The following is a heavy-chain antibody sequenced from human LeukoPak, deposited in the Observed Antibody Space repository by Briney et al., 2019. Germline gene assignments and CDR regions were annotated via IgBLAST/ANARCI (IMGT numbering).Heavy chain of an antibody. J-gene: IGHJ6*02. V-gene: IGHV3-7*03. Sequence: GGSLRLSCAASGFTFSSYWMSRVRQAPGKGLEWVANIKQDGSEKYYVDSVRGRFTISRDNAKNSLYLQMNSLRAEDTAVYYCARGQSGSCYTRACYYGVDVWGQGTTVTVSS. CDR3: ARGQSGSCYTRACYYGVDV. CDR1: GFTFSSYW. CDR2: IKQDGSEK. D-gene: IGHD2-15*01.